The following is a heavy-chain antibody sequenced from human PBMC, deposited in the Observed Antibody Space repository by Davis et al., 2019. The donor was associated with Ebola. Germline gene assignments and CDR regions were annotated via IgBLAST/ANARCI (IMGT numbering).Heavy chain of an antibody. D-gene: IGHD2-15*01. V-gene: IGHV4-39*01. CDR2: IYYSGST. CDR1: GGSISSSSYY. CDR3: ARTYLGSLGY. Sequence: SETLSLTCPVPGGSISSSSYYWGWIRQPPGKGLEWIGSIYYSGSTYYNPSLKSRVTISVDTSKNQFSLKLSSVTAADTAVYYCARTYLGSLGYWGQGTLVTVSS. J-gene: IGHJ4*02.